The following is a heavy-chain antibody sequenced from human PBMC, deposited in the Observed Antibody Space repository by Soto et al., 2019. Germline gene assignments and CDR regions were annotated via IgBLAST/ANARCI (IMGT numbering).Heavy chain of an antibody. J-gene: IGHJ4*01. V-gene: IGHV4-39*01. CDR2: LHYSGST. CDR1: GGSISSYY. D-gene: IGHD4-17*01. CDR3: ASQSSTTXFAF. Sequence: SETLSLTCRISGGSISSYYWGGVRQPPGKGLEWIGSLHYSGSTYYNPSLKSRVTISVDTSKNQFSLRVISVTAADTAVYFCASQSSTTXFAFWGHGTLVTVSS.